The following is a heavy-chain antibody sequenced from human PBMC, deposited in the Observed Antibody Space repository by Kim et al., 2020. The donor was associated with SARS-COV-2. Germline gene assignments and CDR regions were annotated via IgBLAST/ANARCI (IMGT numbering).Heavy chain of an antibody. CDR3: AREWGSVHSSSVYAFDI. V-gene: IGHV3-7*01. CDR2: IKQDGSEK. Sequence: GGSLRLSCAASGFTFSSYWMSWVRQAPGKGLEWVANIKQDGSEKYYVDSVKGRFTISRDNAKNSLYLQMNSLRAEDTAVYYCAREWGSVHSSSVYAFDIWGQGTMVTVSS. J-gene: IGHJ3*02. D-gene: IGHD6-6*01. CDR1: GFTFSSYW.